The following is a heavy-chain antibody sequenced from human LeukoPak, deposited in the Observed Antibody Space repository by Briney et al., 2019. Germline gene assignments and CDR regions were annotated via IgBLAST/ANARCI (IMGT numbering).Heavy chain of an antibody. D-gene: IGHD2-15*01. V-gene: IGHV3-30*02. CDR3: ARDRSRYCSGGSCYGSAYYYYGMDV. CDR1: GFTFSSYG. Sequence: QSGGSLRLSCAASGFTFSSYGMHWVRQAPGKGLEWVAFIRYDGSNKYYADSVKGRFTISRDNSKNTLYLQMNSLRAEDTAVYYCARDRSRYCSGGSCYGSAYYYYGMDVWGQGTTVTVSS. CDR2: IRYDGSNK. J-gene: IGHJ6*02.